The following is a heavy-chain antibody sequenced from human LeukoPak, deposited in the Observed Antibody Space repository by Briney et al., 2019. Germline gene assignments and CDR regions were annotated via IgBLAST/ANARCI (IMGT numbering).Heavy chain of an antibody. Sequence: SETLSLTCTVSGGSISGYYWSWLRQPPGKGLEWIGNLYYSGTTNYNPSFKSRVIISVDTSRDQVSLKMHSVTAADTAVYYCARDKQPGDYWGQGTLVTVSS. V-gene: IGHV4-59*01. J-gene: IGHJ4*02. CDR1: GGSISGYY. CDR2: LYYSGTT. CDR3: ARDKQPGDY. D-gene: IGHD5-18*01.